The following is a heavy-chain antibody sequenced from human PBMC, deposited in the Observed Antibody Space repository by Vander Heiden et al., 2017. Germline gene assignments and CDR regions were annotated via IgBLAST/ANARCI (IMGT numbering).Heavy chain of an antibody. J-gene: IGHJ4*02. CDR1: GFTFRSNA. D-gene: IGHD3-22*01. Sequence: EVQLLESGGGLVQPGGSLRPPCSASGFTFRSNAISWFRQAPGKGLEWVSAISGSGGSTYYADSVRGRFTISRDNSKNTLYLQINSLRAEDTAVYYCAKDLYYDSSYYFDYWGQGTLVTVSS. V-gene: IGHV3-23*01. CDR3: AKDLYYDSSYYFDY. CDR2: ISGSGGST.